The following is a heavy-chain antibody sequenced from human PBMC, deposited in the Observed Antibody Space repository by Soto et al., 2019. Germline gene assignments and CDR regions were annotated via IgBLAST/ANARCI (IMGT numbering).Heavy chain of an antibody. Sequence: QVQLVESGGGVVQPGRSLRLSCAASGFAFSSYAMHWVRQAPGKGLEWVAVISYDGSNKYYADSVKGRFTISRDNSKNTLYLQMNRLRAEDTSVYDCARALSGSGDWGQGTLVTVSS. V-gene: IGHV3-30-3*01. CDR2: ISYDGSNK. CDR3: ARALSGSGD. J-gene: IGHJ4*02. D-gene: IGHD3-10*01. CDR1: GFAFSSYA.